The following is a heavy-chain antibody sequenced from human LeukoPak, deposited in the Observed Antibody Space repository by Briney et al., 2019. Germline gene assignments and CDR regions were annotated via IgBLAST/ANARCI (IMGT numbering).Heavy chain of an antibody. CDR1: GFTFTSYA. CDR3: AKDTKWFGGGLDY. D-gene: IGHD3-10*01. Sequence: RGSLRLSCAASGFTFTSYAMSWVRQAPGKGLEWVSGISDSGGDTYYAHSVKGRFTISRDNSKNTVCLHMNSLTAEDTAVYHCAKDTKWFGGGLDYWGQGALVTVSS. CDR2: ISDSGGDT. V-gene: IGHV3-23*01. J-gene: IGHJ4*02.